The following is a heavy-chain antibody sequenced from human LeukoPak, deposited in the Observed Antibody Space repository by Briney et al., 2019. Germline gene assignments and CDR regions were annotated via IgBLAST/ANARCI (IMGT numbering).Heavy chain of an antibody. CDR2: IYYSGST. D-gene: IGHD3-22*01. Sequence: PSETLSLTCTVSGGSISSYYWSWIRQPPGKGLEWIGYIYYSGSTNYNPSLKSRVTISVDTSKNLFSLKLSSVTAADTAVYYCARRHYYDSSQFDPWGQGTLVTVSS. CDR3: ARRHYYDSSQFDP. CDR1: GGSISSYY. V-gene: IGHV4-59*08. J-gene: IGHJ5*02.